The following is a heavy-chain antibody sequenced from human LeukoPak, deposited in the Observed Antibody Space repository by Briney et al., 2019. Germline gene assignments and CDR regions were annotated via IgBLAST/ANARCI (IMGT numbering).Heavy chain of an antibody. CDR2: IYYPGNT. CDR1: GGSISSSSYS. V-gene: IGHV4-39*07. CDR3: ARDEYPYAGRTHPYFFDY. Sequence: NPSQTLSLTCTVSGGSISSSSYSWGWIRQPPGKGLEWIGSIYYPGNTYYNPSLKSRVTISVDTSKNQFSLKLSSVTAADTAVYYCARDEYPYAGRTHPYFFDYWGQGILVTVSS. D-gene: IGHD2-2*01. J-gene: IGHJ4*02.